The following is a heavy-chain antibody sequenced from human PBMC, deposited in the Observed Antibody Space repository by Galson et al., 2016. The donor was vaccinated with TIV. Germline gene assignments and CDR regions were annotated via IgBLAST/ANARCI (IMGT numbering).Heavy chain of an antibody. CDR1: GFTFSTYG. CDR3: AKCRRGYDSSWFPRAAYYYYAMDV. CDR2: TSYNGGNK. D-gene: IGHD6-13*01. J-gene: IGHJ6*02. Sequence: SLRLSCAASGFTFSTYGMHWVRQAPGKGLEWVAVTSYNGGNKYYAASVKGRFTISRDNSKNTLHLQMNSLRAEDTAVYYCAKCRRGYDSSWFPRAAYYYYAMDVLGQGTTVTVSS. V-gene: IGHV3-30*18.